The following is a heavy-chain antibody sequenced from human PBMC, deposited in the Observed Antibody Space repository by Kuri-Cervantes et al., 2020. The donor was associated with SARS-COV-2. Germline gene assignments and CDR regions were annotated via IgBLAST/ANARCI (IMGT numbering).Heavy chain of an antibody. CDR2: INSDGSTT. J-gene: IGHJ6*02. CDR3: ARDRGLAAAMVGPEGGMDV. V-gene: IGHV3-74*01. D-gene: IGHD2-2*01. CDR1: GFTFSSYS. Sequence: GESLKISCAASGFTFSSYSMHWVRQAPGKGLVWVSRINSDGSTTNYADSVKGRFTISRDNAKNTLYLQMNSLRAEDTAVYYCARDRGLAAAMVGPEGGMDVWGQGTTVTVSS.